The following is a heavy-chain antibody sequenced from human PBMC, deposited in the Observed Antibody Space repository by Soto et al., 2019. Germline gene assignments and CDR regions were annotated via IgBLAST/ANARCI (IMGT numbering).Heavy chain of an antibody. D-gene: IGHD3-10*01. Sequence: GGSLRLSCAASGFTFSSYTMNWVRQAPGKGLEWVSYISTSGSTIHYADSVKGRFTISRDNAKNSLDLQMNSLRDEDTAVYYCARDVGSVNYYYGMDVWGQGNTVTVSS. CDR1: GFTFSSYT. CDR2: ISTSGSTI. J-gene: IGHJ6*01. CDR3: ARDVGSVNYYYGMDV. V-gene: IGHV3-48*02.